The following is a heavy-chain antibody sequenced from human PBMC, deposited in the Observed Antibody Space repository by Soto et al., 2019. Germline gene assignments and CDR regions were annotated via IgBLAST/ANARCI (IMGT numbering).Heavy chain of an antibody. Sequence: PGGSLRLSCAASGFTFSSYEMNWVRQAPGKGLEWVSYISSSGSTIYYADSVKGRFTISRDNAENSLYLQMNSLRAEDTAVYYCASPQEQLSTWGGMDVWGQGTTVTVSS. J-gene: IGHJ6*02. CDR3: ASPQEQLSTWGGMDV. D-gene: IGHD6-13*01. CDR1: GFTFSSYE. CDR2: ISSSGSTI. V-gene: IGHV3-48*03.